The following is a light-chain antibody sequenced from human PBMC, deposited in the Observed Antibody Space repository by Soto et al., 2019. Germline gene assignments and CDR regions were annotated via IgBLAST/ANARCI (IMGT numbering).Light chain of an antibody. CDR3: QQYSNWHLT. Sequence: EIVMTQSPTTLSVSPGQRVTLSCRASQSVSNNLAWYQQRPGQAPRLLISGASTRATGIAVRFSGSGSGTVFTLTISSLQSEDFAVYYCQQYSNWHLTFGGGTKVEI. J-gene: IGKJ4*01. CDR1: QSVSNN. V-gene: IGKV3-15*01. CDR2: GAS.